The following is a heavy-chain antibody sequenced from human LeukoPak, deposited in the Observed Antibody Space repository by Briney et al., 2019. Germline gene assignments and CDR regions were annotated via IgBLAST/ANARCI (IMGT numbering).Heavy chain of an antibody. J-gene: IGHJ5*02. D-gene: IGHD3-10*01. CDR2: IYATGRT. CDR1: GGSISSYY. V-gene: IGHV4-4*09. Sequence: SETLSLTCTVSGGSISSYYWSWIRHPPGKGLEWIVYIYATGRTNYNPSLKSRVTISVDTSKNQFSLNLRSVTAADTAVYYCARHGSVRSPLGPWGQGTLVTVSS. CDR3: ARHGSVRSPLGP.